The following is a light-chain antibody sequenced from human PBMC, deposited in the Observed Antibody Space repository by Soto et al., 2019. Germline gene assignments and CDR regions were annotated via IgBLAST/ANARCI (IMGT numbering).Light chain of an antibody. CDR3: SSYTSSSTVV. V-gene: IGLV2-14*01. CDR1: SSDVGGYNF. J-gene: IGLJ2*01. CDR2: DVS. Sequence: QSALTQPASVSGSPGQSITMSCTGTSSDVGGYNFVSWYQQLPGKAPKLMIYDVSDRPSGVSNRFSGSKSSNTASLTISGLQAEDEADYYCSSYTSSSTVVFGGGTKLTVL.